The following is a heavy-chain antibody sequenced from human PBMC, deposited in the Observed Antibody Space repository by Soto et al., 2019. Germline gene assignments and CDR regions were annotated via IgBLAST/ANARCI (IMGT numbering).Heavy chain of an antibody. CDR3: ARTGGMTTKGSNWFDP. CDR1: GGSISSYY. D-gene: IGHD4-17*01. V-gene: IGHV4-59*01. Sequence: PSETLSLTCTVSGGSISSYYWSWIRQPPGKGLEWIGYIYYSGSTNYNPSLKSRVTISVDTSKNQFSLKLSSVTAADTAVYYCARTGGMTTKGSNWFDPWGQGTLVTVSS. J-gene: IGHJ5*02. CDR2: IYYSGST.